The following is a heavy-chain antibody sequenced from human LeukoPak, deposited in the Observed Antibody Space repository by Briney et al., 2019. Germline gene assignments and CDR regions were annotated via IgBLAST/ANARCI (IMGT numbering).Heavy chain of an antibody. CDR2: ITSSSSYI. D-gene: IGHD3-9*01. J-gene: IGHJ5*02. V-gene: IGHV3-21*04. CDR3: ARSPLDDWRFDP. Sequence: PGGSLRLSCAASGFTFSSYNMNWVRQAPGKGLEWVSSITSSSSYIYYADSVKGRFTISRDNAKNSLYLQMNSLRAEDTAVYYCARSPLDDWRFDPWGQGTLVTVSS. CDR1: GFTFSSYN.